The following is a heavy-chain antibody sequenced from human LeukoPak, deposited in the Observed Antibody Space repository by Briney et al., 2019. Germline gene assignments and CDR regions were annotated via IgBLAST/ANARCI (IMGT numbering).Heavy chain of an antibody. J-gene: IGHJ4*02. D-gene: IGHD4-23*01. V-gene: IGHV1-69*02. Sequence: GASVQVSCKASGDTFTGYYMHWVRQAPGQGLEWMGRIIPILGIANYAQKFQGRVTITADKSTSTAYMELSSLRSEDTAVYYCARSPTTVVTPPFDYWGQGTLVTVSS. CDR1: GDTFTGYY. CDR2: IIPILGIA. CDR3: ARSPTTVVTPPFDY.